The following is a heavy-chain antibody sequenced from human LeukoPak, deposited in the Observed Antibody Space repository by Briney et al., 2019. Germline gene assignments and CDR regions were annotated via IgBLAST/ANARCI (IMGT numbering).Heavy chain of an antibody. CDR3: ARGIDSSGTYSGWGFHLRY. CDR1: GFNVDDYA. D-gene: IGHD2-15*01. Sequence: GRSLTLSCAVSGFNVDDYAIHWVRQPPGKGLEWVSGIRCDRGTVGYAGSVKGRFTMSRDSAKNSVYLQMNSLRPEDTALYYCARGIDSSGTYSGWGFHLRYWGQGTQVTVSS. CDR2: IRCDRGTV. J-gene: IGHJ4*02. V-gene: IGHV3-9*01.